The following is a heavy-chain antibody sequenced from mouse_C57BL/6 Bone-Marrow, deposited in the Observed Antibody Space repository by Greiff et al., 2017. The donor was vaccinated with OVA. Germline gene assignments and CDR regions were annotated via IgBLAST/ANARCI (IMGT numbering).Heavy chain of an antibody. CDR1: GYTFTSYW. D-gene: IGHD1-1*01. Sequence: QVQLQQPGAELVRPGTSVKLSCKASGYTFTSYWMHWVKQRPGQGLEWIGVIDPSDSYTNYNQKFKGKATLTVDTSSSTAYMQLSSLTSEDAAVYYGARKDYYGPWFAYWGQGTLVTVSA. CDR2: IDPSDSYT. CDR3: ARKDYYGPWFAY. V-gene: IGHV1-59*01. J-gene: IGHJ3*01.